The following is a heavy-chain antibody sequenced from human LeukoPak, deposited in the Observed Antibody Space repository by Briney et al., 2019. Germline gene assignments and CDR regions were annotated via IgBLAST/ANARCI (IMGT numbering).Heavy chain of an antibody. J-gene: IGHJ5*02. CDR2: IHFDGSNE. CDR1: RFIFRSYG. Sequence: GGSLRLSCVASRFIFRSYGIHWVRQAPGKGLEWVTFIHFDGSNEYYADFVKGRFTISRDNSKNTVYLQMNSLRAEDTAVYYCAKDGIMHSNGPPEFDPWGQGTLVSVSS. D-gene: IGHD3-16*01. V-gene: IGHV3-30*02. CDR3: AKDGIMHSNGPPEFDP.